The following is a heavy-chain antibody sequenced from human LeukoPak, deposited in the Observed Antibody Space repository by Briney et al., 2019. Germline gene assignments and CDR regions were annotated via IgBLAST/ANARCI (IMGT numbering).Heavy chain of an antibody. V-gene: IGHV3-23*01. D-gene: IGHD2-15*01. CDR2: ISGSGGST. J-gene: IGHJ4*02. CDR1: GFTFSSYA. CDR3: AHPGYCSGGSCYDY. Sequence: GGSLRLSCAASGFTFSSYAMSWVRQAPGKGLEWVSAISGSGGSTYYADSVKGRFTISRDNFKNTLYLQMNSLRAEDTVVYYCAHPGYCSGGSCYDYWGQGTLVTVSS.